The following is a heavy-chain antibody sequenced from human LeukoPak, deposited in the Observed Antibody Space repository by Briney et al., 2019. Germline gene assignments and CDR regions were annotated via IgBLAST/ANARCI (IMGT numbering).Heavy chain of an antibody. D-gene: IGHD2-21*01. CDR2: IQSNSVGGAA. V-gene: IGHV3-15*01. CDR1: GFTFRDAW. J-gene: IGHJ4*02. Sequence: GGSLRLSCAGSGFTFRDAWMSWVRQAPGKGLEWLGRIQSNSVGGAAGYAAAVKGRFTISRDDSMTTLFLQMNSLKTEDTAVYYCSTGGDIIQVDQQVPFDYWGQGVMVTVYS. CDR3: STGGDIIQVDQQVPFDY.